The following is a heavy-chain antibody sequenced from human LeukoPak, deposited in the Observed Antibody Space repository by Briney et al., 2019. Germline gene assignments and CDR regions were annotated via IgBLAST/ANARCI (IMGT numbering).Heavy chain of an antibody. CDR3: VKGITAMVPFFDY. V-gene: IGHV3-64D*06. CDR1: GFTFSRYA. CDR2: ITSNGGST. Sequence: GGSLRLSCSASGFTFSRYAMHWVRQAPGKGLEYVSAITSNGGSTYYADSVKGRFTISRDNSKNTLYLQVSSLRAEDTAVYYCVKGITAMVPFFDYWGQGTLVTVSS. J-gene: IGHJ4*02. D-gene: IGHD5-18*01.